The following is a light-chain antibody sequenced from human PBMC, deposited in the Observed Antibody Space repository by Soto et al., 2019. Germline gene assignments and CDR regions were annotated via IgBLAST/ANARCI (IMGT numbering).Light chain of an antibody. J-gene: IGKJ2*01. CDR3: PHYTTRPPYT. V-gene: IGKV3-15*01. Sequence: EILITQSPPTLSVFPGERATLSCRASQTISTNLAWYQQKPGQAPRLLISAASSRAPGIPARFSGSGSGTDFTLTISSLQSEDSAVYYCPHYTTRPPYTFGQGTKVDIK. CDR2: AAS. CDR1: QTISTN.